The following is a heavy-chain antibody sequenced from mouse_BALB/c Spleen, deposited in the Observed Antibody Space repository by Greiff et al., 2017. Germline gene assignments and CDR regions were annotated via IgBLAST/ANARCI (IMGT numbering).Heavy chain of an antibody. CDR3: ASLTGRAMDY. CDR2: INPSNGRT. CDR1: GYTFTSYW. V-gene: IGHV1S81*02. J-gene: IGHJ4*01. D-gene: IGHD4-1*01. Sequence: QVQLQQSGAELVKPGASVKLSCKASGYTFTSYWMHWVKQRPGQGLEWIGEINPSNGRTNYNEKFKSKATLTVDKSSSTAYMQLSSLTSEDSAVYYCASLTGRAMDYWGQGTSVTVSS.